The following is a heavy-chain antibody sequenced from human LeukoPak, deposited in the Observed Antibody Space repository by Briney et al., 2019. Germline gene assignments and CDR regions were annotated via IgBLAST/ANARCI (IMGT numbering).Heavy chain of an antibody. D-gene: IGHD6-13*01. CDR3: ARDLDSSSWYFDY. V-gene: IGHV3-33*01. CDR2: IWYDGSNK. CDR1: GFTFSSYG. Sequence: GGSLRLSCAASGFTFSSYGMHWVRQAPGKGLEWVAVIWYDGSNKYYADSVKGRFTISRDNSKNTLYLQMNSLRAEDTAVYYCARDLDSSSWYFDYWGQGTLVTVSS. J-gene: IGHJ4*02.